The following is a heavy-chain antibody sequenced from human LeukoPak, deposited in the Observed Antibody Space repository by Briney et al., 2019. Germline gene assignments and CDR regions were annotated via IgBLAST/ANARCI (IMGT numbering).Heavy chain of an antibody. D-gene: IGHD3-3*01. CDR3: ARVVGDSGDYFDY. CDR2: INHSGST. J-gene: IGHJ4*02. V-gene: IGHV4-34*01. Sequence: SETLSLTCAVYTGSFRGCFWSWISQPPGKGLEWIGEINHSGSTNYNPSLKSRVTISVDTSKNQFSLKLSSVTAADTAMYYCARVVGDSGDYFDYWGQGTLVTVSS. CDR1: TGSFRGCF.